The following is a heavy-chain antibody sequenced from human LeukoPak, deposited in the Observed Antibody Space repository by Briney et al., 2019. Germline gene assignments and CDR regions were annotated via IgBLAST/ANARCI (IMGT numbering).Heavy chain of an antibody. D-gene: IGHD6-13*01. CDR3: AGSSSWYDLNFDY. CDR1: GFTVSSNS. J-gene: IGHJ4*02. Sequence: GGSLRLSCTVSGFTVSSNSMSWVRQAPGKGLEWVSFIYSDNTHYSDSVKGRFTISRDNSKNTLYLQMNSLRAEDTAVYYCAGSSSWYDLNFDYWGQGTLVTVSS. CDR2: IYSDNT. V-gene: IGHV3-66*03.